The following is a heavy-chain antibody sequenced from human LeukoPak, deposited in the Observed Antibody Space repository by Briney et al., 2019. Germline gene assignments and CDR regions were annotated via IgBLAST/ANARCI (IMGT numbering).Heavy chain of an antibody. CDR3: ARGGLLWFGDPNKGGGYFDY. D-gene: IGHD3-10*01. CDR1: GFTFSSYA. CDR2: ISYDGSNK. Sequence: GGSLRLSCAASGFTFSSYAMHWVRQAPGKGLEWVAVISYDGSNKYYADSVKGRFTISRDNSKNTLYLQMNSLRAEDTAVYYCARGGLLWFGDPNKGGGYFDYWGQGTLVTVSS. V-gene: IGHV3-30*04. J-gene: IGHJ4*02.